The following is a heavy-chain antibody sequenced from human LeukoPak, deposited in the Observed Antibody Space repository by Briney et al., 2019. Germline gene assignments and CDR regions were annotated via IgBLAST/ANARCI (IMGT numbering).Heavy chain of an antibody. CDR3: AKSMREVPFFGVFIQGAGMDV. D-gene: IGHD3-3*01. J-gene: IGHJ6*02. Sequence: GGSLRLSCAASGFTFSSYAMSWVRQAPGKGLEWVSAISGSGGSTYYADSVKGRFTISRDNSKNTLYLQMNSLRAEDTAVYYCAKSMREVPFFGVFIQGAGMDVGGQGTTVTVSS. CDR1: GFTFSSYA. V-gene: IGHV3-23*01. CDR2: ISGSGGST.